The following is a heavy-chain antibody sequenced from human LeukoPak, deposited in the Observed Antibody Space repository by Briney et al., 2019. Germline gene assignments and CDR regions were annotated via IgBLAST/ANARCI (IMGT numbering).Heavy chain of an antibody. Sequence: SETLSLTCTGSGGSISSYYRSWIRQPAGKGLEWIGRIYTSGSTNYNPSLKSRVTMSVDTSKNQFSLKLSSVTAADTAVYYCARDWDSGSYYGFDYWGQGTLVTVSS. CDR1: GGSISSYY. J-gene: IGHJ4*02. CDR3: ARDWDSGSYYGFDY. CDR2: IYTSGST. V-gene: IGHV4-4*07. D-gene: IGHD1-26*01.